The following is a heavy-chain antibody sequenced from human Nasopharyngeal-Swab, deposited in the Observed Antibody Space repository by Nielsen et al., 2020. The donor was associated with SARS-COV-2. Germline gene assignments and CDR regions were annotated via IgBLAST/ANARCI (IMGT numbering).Heavy chain of an antibody. CDR3: AKDKRYFDWDGMDV. J-gene: IGHJ6*02. CDR2: ISYGGSNK. CDR1: GFTFSSYG. V-gene: IGHV3-30*18. D-gene: IGHD3-9*01. Sequence: GESLKISCAASGFTFSSYGMHWVRQAPGKGLEWVAVISYGGSNKYYADSVKGRFTISRDNSKNTLYLQMNSLRAEDTAVYYCAKDKRYFDWDGMDVWGQGTTVTVSS.